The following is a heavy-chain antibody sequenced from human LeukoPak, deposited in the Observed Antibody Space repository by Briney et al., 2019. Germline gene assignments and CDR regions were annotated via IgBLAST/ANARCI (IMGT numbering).Heavy chain of an antibody. Sequence: SGPTLVNPTQTLTLTCTFSGFSLSTSEMRVSWIRQPPGKALEWLARIDWDDDKFYSTSLKTRLTISKDTSKNQVVLTMTNMDPVDTATYYCARMGCSGGSCYSKYYFDYWGQGILVTVSS. V-gene: IGHV2-70*04. D-gene: IGHD2-15*01. CDR3: ARMGCSGGSCYSKYYFDY. J-gene: IGHJ4*02. CDR1: GFSLSTSEMR. CDR2: IDWDDDK.